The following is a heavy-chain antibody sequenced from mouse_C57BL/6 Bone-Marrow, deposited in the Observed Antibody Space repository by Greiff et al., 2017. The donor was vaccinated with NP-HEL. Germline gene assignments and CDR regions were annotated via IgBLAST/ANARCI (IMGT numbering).Heavy chain of an antibody. V-gene: IGHV1-72*01. D-gene: IGHD1-1*01. CDR1: GYTFTSYL. CDR2: IDPDSGGT. J-gene: IGHJ2*01. Sequence: QVQLQQPGAELVKPGASVKLSCKASGYTFTSYLMHWVKQRPGRGLEWIGRIDPDSGGTKYNEKFKSKATLTLDKPSSTAYMQLNSLTSEDSAVYNCARYYYGSSSVDYWGQGTTLTVSS. CDR3: ARYYYGSSSVDY.